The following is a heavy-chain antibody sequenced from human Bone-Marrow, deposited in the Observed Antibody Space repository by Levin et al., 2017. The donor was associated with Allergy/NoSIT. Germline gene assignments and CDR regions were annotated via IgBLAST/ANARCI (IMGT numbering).Heavy chain of an antibody. CDR1: GGSISSGTW. V-gene: IGHV4-4*02. D-gene: IGHD4-11*01. Sequence: SCAVSGGSISSGTWWSWVRQPPGKGLEWIGEIFHTGSTNYNPSLKSRITISVDKSQNQFSLKVTSMTAADTAIYYCARNGYYSIDHWGQGTLVTVSS. CDR3: ARNGYYSIDH. CDR2: IFHTGST. J-gene: IGHJ4*02.